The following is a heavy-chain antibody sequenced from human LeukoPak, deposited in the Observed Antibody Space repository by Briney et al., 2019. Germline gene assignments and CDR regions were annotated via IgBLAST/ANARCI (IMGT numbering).Heavy chain of an antibody. V-gene: IGHV3-21*01. CDR3: ARDCSSTSCYASYYYGMDV. D-gene: IGHD2-2*01. CDR1: GFTFSSYS. CDR2: ISSSSSYI. Sequence: GGSLRLSCAASGFTFSSYSMNWVRQAPGKGLGWVSSISSSSSYIYYADSVKGRFTISRDNAKNSLYLQMNSLRAEDTAVYYCARDCSSTSCYASYYYGMDVWGKGTTVTVSS. J-gene: IGHJ6*04.